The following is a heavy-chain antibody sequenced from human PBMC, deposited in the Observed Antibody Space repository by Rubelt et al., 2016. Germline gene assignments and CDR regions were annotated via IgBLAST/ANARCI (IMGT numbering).Heavy chain of an antibody. CDR3: ARGYGSGSYWNY. CDR1: GFTFTSYS. CDR2: INSGGSST. V-gene: IGHV3-74*02. D-gene: IGHD3-10*01. Sequence: EGQLVDSGGGLVQPGGSLRLSCVASGFTFTSYSMNWVRQTPGKGLEWVSRINSGGSSTSYADSVKGRFTSSSDNAKNKLYLQMNGLGAEETAGYYRARGYGSGSYWNYWGQGTLVSVSS. J-gene: IGHJ4*02.